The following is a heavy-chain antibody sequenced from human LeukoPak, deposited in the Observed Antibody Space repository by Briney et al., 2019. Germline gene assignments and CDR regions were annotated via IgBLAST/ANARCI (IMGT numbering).Heavy chain of an antibody. Sequence: AGGSLRLSCAASGFTFSSYWMSWVRQAPGKGLEWVANIKQDGSEKYYVDSVKGRFTISRDNAKNSLYLQMNSLRAEDTAVYYCASLYYDYVWGSYRYSDYWGQGTLVTVSS. J-gene: IGHJ4*02. CDR1: GFTFSSYW. CDR2: IKQDGSEK. CDR3: ASLYYDYVWGSYRYSDY. D-gene: IGHD3-16*02. V-gene: IGHV3-7*03.